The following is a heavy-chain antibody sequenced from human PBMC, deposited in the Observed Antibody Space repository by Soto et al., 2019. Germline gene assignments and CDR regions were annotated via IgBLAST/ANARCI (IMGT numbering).Heavy chain of an antibody. D-gene: IGHD2-15*01. V-gene: IGHV1-18*01. CDR1: GYTFPNFG. CDR2: VSVHSGNT. J-gene: IGHJ2*01. Sequence: QVQLVQSGAEVKKPGASVKVSCKASGYTFPNFGIAWVRQAPGQGLEWMGWVSVHSGNTDYAQKLLGRVTMTTDTSTTTAYMELRSLTSDDAAVYYCARDRDCGSGGSCYPGWYFDLWGAGTLVTVSS. CDR3: ARDRDCGSGGSCYPGWYFDL.